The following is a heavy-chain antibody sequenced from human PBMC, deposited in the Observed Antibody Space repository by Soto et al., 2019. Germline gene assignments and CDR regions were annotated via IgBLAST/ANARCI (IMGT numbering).Heavy chain of an antibody. J-gene: IGHJ5*02. V-gene: IGHV3-33*01. CDR2: IWHDGSKK. Sequence: QVRLVESGGGVVQPGRSLRLSCVGSGFIFSTYGMHWVRQAPGKGLEWVADIWHDGSKKYYVDSVKGRFTISRDDSKHTLYLQMNSLRVEDAAVYYCARDLSYGSNWFDPLGQGTLVTVSS. CDR3: ARDLSYGSNWFDP. CDR1: GFIFSTYG. D-gene: IGHD3-16*01.